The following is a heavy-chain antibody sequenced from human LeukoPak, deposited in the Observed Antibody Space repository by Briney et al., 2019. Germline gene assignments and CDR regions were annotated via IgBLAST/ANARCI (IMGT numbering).Heavy chain of an antibody. J-gene: IGHJ6*03. CDR3: ARGATVITDYYYYYMDV. CDR2: INPNSGGT. Sequence: ASVKVSCKASGYTFTGYYIHWVRQAPGQGLEWMGWINPNSGGTNYAQKFQGRVTMTRDTSISTDYMELSRLRSDETAVYYCARGATVITDYYYYYMDVWGKGTTVTVSS. CDR1: GYTFTGYY. D-gene: IGHD4-11*01. V-gene: IGHV1-2*02.